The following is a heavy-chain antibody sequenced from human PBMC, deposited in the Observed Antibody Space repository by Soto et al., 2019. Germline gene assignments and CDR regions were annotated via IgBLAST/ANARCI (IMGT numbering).Heavy chain of an antibody. CDR3: ARDQRSNWNDGLGTNYYFDY. V-gene: IGHV4-31*03. CDR1: GGSISSGGYY. Sequence: TLSLTCPVSGGSISSGGYYWSWVRQHPGKGLDWLGYIYYSGSTYYNPSLKSRVTISVDTSKNQFSLKLSSVTAADTAVYYCARDQRSNWNDGLGTNYYFDYWGQGTLVTVS. D-gene: IGHD1-20*01. J-gene: IGHJ4*02. CDR2: IYYSGST.